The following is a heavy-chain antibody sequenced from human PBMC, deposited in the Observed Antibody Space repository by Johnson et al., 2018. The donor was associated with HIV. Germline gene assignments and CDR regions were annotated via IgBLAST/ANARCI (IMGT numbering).Heavy chain of an antibody. J-gene: IGHJ3*02. V-gene: IGHV3-30*14. D-gene: IGHD6-13*01. CDR3: ATSTVSDSSSWYHLEMAFDI. CDR1: GFAFSSYA. Sequence: QMLLVESGGGLVQPGGSLRLSCAASGFAFSSYAMHWVRQAPGKGLEWVAVISYDGSNKYYADSVKGRFTISRDNSKNTLYLQMGSLRAEDMAVYYCATSTVSDSSSWYHLEMAFDIWGQGTMVTVSS. CDR2: ISYDGSNK.